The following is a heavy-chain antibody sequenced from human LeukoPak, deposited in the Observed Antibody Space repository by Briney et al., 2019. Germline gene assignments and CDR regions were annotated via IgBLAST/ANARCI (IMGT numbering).Heavy chain of an antibody. CDR3: ARPIRYSSSWYYFDY. V-gene: IGHV4-34*01. D-gene: IGHD6-13*01. CDR1: GGSFSGYY. J-gene: IGHJ4*02. Sequence: SETLSLTCAVYGGSFSGYYWSWIRQPPGKGLEWIGEINHSGSTNYNPSLKSRVTISVDTSKNQFSLKLSSVTAADTAVYYCARPIRYSSSWYYFDYWGQGTLVTVSS. CDR2: INHSGST.